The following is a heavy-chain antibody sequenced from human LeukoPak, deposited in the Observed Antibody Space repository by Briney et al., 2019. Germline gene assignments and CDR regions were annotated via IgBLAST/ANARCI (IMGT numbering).Heavy chain of an antibody. CDR3: ARDQAVTTDWFDP. CDR1: GYTFTGYY. D-gene: IGHD4-17*01. J-gene: IGHJ5*02. CDR2: ISAYNGNT. Sequence: GASVKVSCKASGYTFTGYYMHWVRQAPGQGLEWMGWISAYNGNTNYAQKLQGRVTMTTDTSTSTAYMELRSLRSDDTAVYYCARDQAVTTDWFDPWGQGTLVTVSS. V-gene: IGHV1-18*04.